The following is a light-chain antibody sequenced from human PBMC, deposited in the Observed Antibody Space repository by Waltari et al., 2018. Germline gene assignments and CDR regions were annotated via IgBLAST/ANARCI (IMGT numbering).Light chain of an antibody. Sequence: EVVMTQSPATLSVSPGERATLPCRASQSVKNNLVWYQQKPGQAPRLLIYGASTRATGIPVRFSGSGSGTEFTLTISSLQSEDFAVYYCQQYNNWPYTFGQGTKLEIK. CDR2: GAS. CDR1: QSVKNN. CDR3: QQYNNWPYT. J-gene: IGKJ2*01. V-gene: IGKV3-15*01.